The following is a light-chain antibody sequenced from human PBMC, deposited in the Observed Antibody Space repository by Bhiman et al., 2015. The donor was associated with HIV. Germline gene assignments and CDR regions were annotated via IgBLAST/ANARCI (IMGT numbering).Light chain of an antibody. Sequence: QSVLTQTPSASGAPGQGVTISCSGSSSNVGRNYVYWYRHLPGTAPKLLIYDDNKRPSGIPDRFSGSKSGTSATLGITGLQTADEADYYCGTWDTSLLAVVFGGGTKLTVL. CDR1: SSNVGRNY. CDR3: GTWDTSLLAVV. CDR2: DDN. J-gene: IGLJ2*01. V-gene: IGLV1-51*01.